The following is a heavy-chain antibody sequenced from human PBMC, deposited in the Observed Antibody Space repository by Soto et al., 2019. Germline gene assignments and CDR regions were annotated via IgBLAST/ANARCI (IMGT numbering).Heavy chain of an antibody. D-gene: IGHD6-6*01. CDR3: ARSYSSIAARHAPTPYNWFDP. V-gene: IGHV1-69*01. CDR2: IIPIFGTA. Sequence: QVQLVQSGAEVKKPGSSVKVSCKASGGTFSSYAISWVRQAPGQGLEWMGGIIPIFGTANHAQKFQGRVTITADESTSTAYMELSSLRSEDTAVYYCARSYSSIAARHAPTPYNWFDPWGQGTLVTVSS. CDR1: GGTFSSYA. J-gene: IGHJ5*02.